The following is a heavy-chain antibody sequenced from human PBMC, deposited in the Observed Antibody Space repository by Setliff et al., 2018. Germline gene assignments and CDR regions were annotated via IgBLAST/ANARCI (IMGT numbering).Heavy chain of an antibody. D-gene: IGHD3-22*01. CDR3: VRRTYYYDTSPMGWFDP. CDR1: GYSITNGYY. J-gene: IGHJ5*02. V-gene: IGHV4-38-2*01. Sequence: NPSETLSLTCVVSGYSITNGYYWGWIRQPPGKGLEWIGSINHGGDTSYNPSLQSRVAISVDTSKNQFSLKLSSVTAADTAVYYCVRRTYYYDTSPMGWFDPWGQGILVTVSS. CDR2: INHGGDT.